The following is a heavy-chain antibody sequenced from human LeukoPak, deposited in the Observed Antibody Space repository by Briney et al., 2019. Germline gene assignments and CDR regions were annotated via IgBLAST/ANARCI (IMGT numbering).Heavy chain of an antibody. D-gene: IGHD2-21*02. CDR3: ARLIHGRVVTAIEH. CDR1: GGSISGYY. V-gene: IGHV4-59*01. J-gene: IGHJ4*02. Sequence: SETLSLTCYVSGGSISGYYWNWIRQPPGRGLEWIAYIHYSGSTDYNPSLKSRVTISVDTSKNQFSLRLRSVTAADTAVYYCARLIHGRVVTAIEHWGQGVLVTVSS. CDR2: IHYSGST.